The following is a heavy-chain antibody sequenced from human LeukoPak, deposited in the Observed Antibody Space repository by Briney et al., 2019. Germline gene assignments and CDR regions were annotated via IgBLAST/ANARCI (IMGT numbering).Heavy chain of an antibody. D-gene: IGHD5-18*01. Sequence: GGSLRLSCAASGFTFSSFAMHWVRQAPGKGLEWVALISNEGSNKHYADSVKGRFTISRDDSKNTLYLQMNSLRAEDTAVYYCARDLTAVDTAIPDYWGQGTLVTVSS. J-gene: IGHJ4*02. V-gene: IGHV3-30*04. CDR3: ARDLTAVDTAIPDY. CDR1: GFTFSSFA. CDR2: ISNEGSNK.